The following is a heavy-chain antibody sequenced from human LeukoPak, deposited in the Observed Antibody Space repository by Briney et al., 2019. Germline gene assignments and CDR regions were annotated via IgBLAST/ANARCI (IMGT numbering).Heavy chain of an antibody. CDR1: GFTLSSYG. CDR2: INSSGGST. D-gene: IGHD5-18*01. Sequence: PGGSLRLSCAASGFTLSSYGMHWVRQAPGKGLEYVSAINSSGGSTYYANSVKGRFTISRDNSKNTLYLQMGSLRAEDMAVYYCAREGSYGDSDYWGQGTLVTVSS. CDR3: AREGSYGDSDY. V-gene: IGHV3-64*01. J-gene: IGHJ4*02.